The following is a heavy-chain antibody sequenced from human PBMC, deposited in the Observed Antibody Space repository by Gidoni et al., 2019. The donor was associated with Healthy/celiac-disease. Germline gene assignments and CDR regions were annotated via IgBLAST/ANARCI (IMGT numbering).Heavy chain of an antibody. J-gene: IGHJ6*02. CDR1: GGSISSSSYY. CDR2: TYTSGST. CDR3: ARGGLWFETPYGMDV. V-gene: IGHV4-61*02. Sequence: QGQLREPGPGLVKPSQTLSRTCTGSGGSISSSSYYWSWLRQPAGKGLAWLGRTYTSGSTNYNPSLKSRVTISVDTSTIQFSLTLSSLTAADPAVYSCARGGLWFETPYGMDVWGQGTTVPVSS. D-gene: IGHD3-10*01.